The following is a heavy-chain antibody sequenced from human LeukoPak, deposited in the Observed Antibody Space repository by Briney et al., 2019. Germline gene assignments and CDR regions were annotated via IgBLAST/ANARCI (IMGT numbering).Heavy chain of an antibody. CDR1: GFTFTSYA. D-gene: IGHD4-23*01. V-gene: IGHV3-23*01. Sequence: PGGSLRLSCAASGFTFTSYAMNCVRQAPGKGLEWVSVIIGNGVTTYYADSVKGRFTISRDNSKNTVFLQVNSLRAEDTAVYYCAREIGVGTLDFWGQGTLVIVSS. CDR3: AREIGVGTLDF. CDR2: IIGNGVTT. J-gene: IGHJ4*02.